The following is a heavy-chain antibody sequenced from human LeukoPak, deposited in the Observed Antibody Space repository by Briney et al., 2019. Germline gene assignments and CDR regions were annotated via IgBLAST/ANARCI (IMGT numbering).Heavy chain of an antibody. CDR2: INPDGTTT. J-gene: IGHJ5*02. CDR1: GFTFSPYW. D-gene: IGHD3-22*01. CDR3: ARSGYYYDSSGSSS. Sequence: GGSLRLSCAASGFTFSPYWMHWVRQAPGKGLVWVSHINPDGTTTSYADSVKGRFTISRDNSRTTLYLQMDSLRPEDTAVYYCARSGYYYDSSGSSSWGQGTLVTVSS. V-gene: IGHV3-74*01.